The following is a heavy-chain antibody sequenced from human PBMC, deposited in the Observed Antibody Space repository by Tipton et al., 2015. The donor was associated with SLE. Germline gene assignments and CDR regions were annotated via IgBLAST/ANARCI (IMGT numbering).Heavy chain of an antibody. V-gene: IGHV4-59*08. D-gene: IGHD2-15*01. J-gene: IGHJ6*02. Sequence: TLSLNCTVSGGSIRSYYWSWIRQPPGKGLEWIGYIYHSGSTSYNPSLKSRVTISVDTSKNQFSLRLSSVTAADTAVYYCARIREIRWYAMDVWGQGTTVIVSS. CDR1: GGSIRSYY. CDR3: ARIREIRWYAMDV. CDR2: IYHSGST.